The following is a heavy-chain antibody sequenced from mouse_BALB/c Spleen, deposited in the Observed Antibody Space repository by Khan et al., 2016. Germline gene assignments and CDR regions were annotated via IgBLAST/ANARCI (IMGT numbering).Heavy chain of an antibody. CDR3: ARNDAYFDV. CDR2: LHFSGTT. Sequence: EVQLQESGPDLVRPSQSLSLTCTVTGYSITTFYNWHWIRQFPGNKLEWMGSLHFSGTTNYNPSLKSRFSIIRDTSKNQFFLQLKSVTTEDTATYYCARNDAYFDVWGAGTTVTVSS. D-gene: IGHD2-1*01. J-gene: IGHJ1*01. V-gene: IGHV3-1*02. CDR1: GYSITTFYN.